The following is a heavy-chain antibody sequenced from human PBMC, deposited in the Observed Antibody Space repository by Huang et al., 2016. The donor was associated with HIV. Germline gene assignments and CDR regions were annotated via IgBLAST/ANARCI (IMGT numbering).Heavy chain of an antibody. CDR1: GGSVNSGYYY. V-gene: IGHV4-39*01. D-gene: IGHD3-16*01. CDR3: ARLPFDYVWGTQRQTALDELDV. CDR2: VLYGGNT. J-gene: IGHJ3*01. Sequence: QLQLQESGPGLVRPSETPSLTCSVSGGSVNSGYYYWGWIRQPPGKGLEWIASVLYGGNTFNTPSLKSRVSMSVDTSKKRFSLNLSSVTAADTAVYFCARLPFDYVWGTQRQTALDELDVWGQGTMVTVSS.